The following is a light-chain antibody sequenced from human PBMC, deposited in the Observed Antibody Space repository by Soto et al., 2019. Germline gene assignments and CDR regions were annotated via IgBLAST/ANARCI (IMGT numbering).Light chain of an antibody. CDR2: DAY. J-gene: IGKJ5*01. CDR3: QQRHRWPIT. V-gene: IGKV3-11*01. Sequence: EVVLTQSPVTLSFSPGERATLSCRASQSFRGLLAWYQQKPGQAPRLLIYDAYNRATGIPPRFSGSGSGTDFTLTIISLEPEDSTVYYCQQRHRWPITFGQGTRLEIK. CDR1: QSFRGL.